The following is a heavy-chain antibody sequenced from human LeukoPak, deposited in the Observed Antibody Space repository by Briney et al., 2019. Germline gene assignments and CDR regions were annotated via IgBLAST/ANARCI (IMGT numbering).Heavy chain of an antibody. V-gene: IGHV4-61*02. Sequence: SETLSLTCTVSGGSISSSSYYWGWIRRPAGKGLEWIGRIYTSGSTNYNPSLKSRVTISVDTSKNQFSLKLSSVTAADTAVYYCARVGFYYDSSGYYTHYYYMDVWGKGTTVTVSS. CDR3: ARVGFYYDSSGYYTHYYYMDV. J-gene: IGHJ6*03. CDR2: IYTSGST. D-gene: IGHD3-22*01. CDR1: GGSISSSSYY.